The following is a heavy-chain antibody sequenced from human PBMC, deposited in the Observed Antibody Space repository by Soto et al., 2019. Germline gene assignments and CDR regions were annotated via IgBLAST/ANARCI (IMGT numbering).Heavy chain of an antibody. D-gene: IGHD2-2*01. V-gene: IGHV1-2*02. CDR1: GYTFTGYY. CDR2: INPNSGGT. J-gene: IGHJ3*02. Sequence: ASVKVSCKASGYTFTGYYMHWVRQAPGQGLEWMGWINPNSGGTNYAQKFQGRVTMTRDTSISTAYMELSRLRSDDTAVYYGARVRLRLSPNAFDIWGQGTMVTVSS. CDR3: ARVRLRLSPNAFDI.